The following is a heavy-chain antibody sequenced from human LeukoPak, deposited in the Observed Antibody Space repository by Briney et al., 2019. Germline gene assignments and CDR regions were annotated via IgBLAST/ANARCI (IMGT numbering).Heavy chain of an antibody. CDR2: IYPGDSAT. CDR3: AKQSSGPSFDY. CDR1: GYSFTSYW. V-gene: IGHV5-51*01. Sequence: GESLKISCKGSGYSFTSYWIAWVRQLPGQGLEWMGIIYPGDSATRYSPSFQGQVTISADKSISTAYLQWSSLKASDTAMYYCAKQSSGPSFDYWGQGTLVTVSS. J-gene: IGHJ4*02.